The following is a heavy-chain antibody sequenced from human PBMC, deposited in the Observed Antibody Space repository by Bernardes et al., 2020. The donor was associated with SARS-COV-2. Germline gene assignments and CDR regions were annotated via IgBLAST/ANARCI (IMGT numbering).Heavy chain of an antibody. CDR1: GFTVSSNY. J-gene: IGHJ4*02. Sequence: GGSLRLSCAASGFTVSSNYMSWVRQAPGKGLEWVSVIYRGGSTYYADSVKGRFTISRDNSKNTLYLQMNSLRAEDTAVYYCASKGPPKGHCSSTSCYDNWGQGTLVTVSS. CDR3: ASKGPPKGHCSSTSCYDN. D-gene: IGHD2-2*01. CDR2: IYRGGST. V-gene: IGHV3-53*01.